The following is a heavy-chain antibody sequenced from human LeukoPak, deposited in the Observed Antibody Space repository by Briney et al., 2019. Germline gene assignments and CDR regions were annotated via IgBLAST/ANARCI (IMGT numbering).Heavy chain of an antibody. D-gene: IGHD2-21*01. CDR3: ARDYGAPLSMSPYFDY. Sequence: GGSLRLYCAASGFTFTTYSMNWVRQAPGKGLEWVSSISSSSSYIYYADSVKGRFTISRDNAKNSLYLQMNSLRAEDTAVYYCARDYGAPLSMSPYFDYWGQGTLVTVSS. CDR2: ISSSSSYI. V-gene: IGHV3-21*01. CDR1: GFTFTTYS. J-gene: IGHJ4*02.